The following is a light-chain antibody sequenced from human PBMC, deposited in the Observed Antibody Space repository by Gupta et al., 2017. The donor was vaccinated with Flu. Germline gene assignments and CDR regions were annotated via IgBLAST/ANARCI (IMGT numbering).Light chain of an antibody. CDR2: DDS. CDR1: SGSIDSAY. J-gene: IGLJ3*02. Sequence: TISCTRNSGSIDSAYVPWCQQRPGSPPTTVISDDSQRPSGVPARFSASIDSSTNTASLTISGLKREDEAEYYCQSFESSDLTWVFGGGTKRTVL. V-gene: IGLV6-57*01. CDR3: QSFESSDLTWV.